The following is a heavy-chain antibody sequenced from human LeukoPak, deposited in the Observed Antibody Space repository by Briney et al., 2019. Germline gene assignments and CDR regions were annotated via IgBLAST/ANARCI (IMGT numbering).Heavy chain of an antibody. CDR2: ISYDGSNK. CDR3: AREVAAAGGYALGMDV. J-gene: IGHJ6*02. D-gene: IGHD6-13*01. V-gene: IGHV3-30-3*01. Sequence: PGRSLRLSCAASGFTFSSYAMHWVRQAPCKGLEWVAVISYDGSNKYYADSVKGRFTISRDNSKNTLYLQMNSLRAEDTAVYYCAREVAAAGGYALGMDVWGQGTTVTVSS. CDR1: GFTFSSYA.